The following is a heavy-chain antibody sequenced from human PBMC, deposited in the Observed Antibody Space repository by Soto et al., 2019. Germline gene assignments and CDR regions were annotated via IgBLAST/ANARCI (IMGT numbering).Heavy chain of an antibody. D-gene: IGHD6-13*01. CDR2: INSDASII. J-gene: IGHJ4*02. CDR3: ASDAAAGLKF. CDR1: GITFRSYW. Sequence: EVQLVESGGGLVQPGGSLRLSCAVSGITFRSYWMHWIRQAPGKGLVWVSHINSDASIINYAGSVKGRFTISRDNARNPLDLQMNSLRVDDTAISYCASDAAAGLKFWGQGTLVTVSS. V-gene: IGHV3-74*01.